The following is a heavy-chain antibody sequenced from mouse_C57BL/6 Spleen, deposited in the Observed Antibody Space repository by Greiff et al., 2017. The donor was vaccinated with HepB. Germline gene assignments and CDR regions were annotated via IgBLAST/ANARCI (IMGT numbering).Heavy chain of an antibody. V-gene: IGHV1-15*01. D-gene: IGHD4-1*01. Sequence: QVQLQQSGAELVRPGASVTLSCKASGYTFNDYEMHWVKQTPVHGLEWIGAIDPETGGTAYNQKFKGKAILTADKSSSTAYMELRSLTSEDSAVYYCTRKLLTGTFDYWGQGTTLTVSS. J-gene: IGHJ2*01. CDR1: GYTFNDYE. CDR2: IDPETGGT. CDR3: TRKLLTGTFDY.